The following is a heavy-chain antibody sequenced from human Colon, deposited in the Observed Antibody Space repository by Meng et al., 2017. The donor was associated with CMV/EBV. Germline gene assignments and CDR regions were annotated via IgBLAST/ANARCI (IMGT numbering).Heavy chain of an antibody. D-gene: IGHD5-18*01. CDR1: GFSLNSYE. V-gene: IGHV3-48*03. J-gene: IGHJ6*02. CDR3: ARDQYTAMVKDGMDV. Sequence: GGSLRLSCAVSGFSLNSYEMNWVRQAPGKGLEWISYMSSSGSISYYADSVKGRFTISRDNAKNSLFLQLNSLSVEDTAVYYCARDQYTAMVKDGMDVWGQGTTVTVSS. CDR2: MSSSGSIS.